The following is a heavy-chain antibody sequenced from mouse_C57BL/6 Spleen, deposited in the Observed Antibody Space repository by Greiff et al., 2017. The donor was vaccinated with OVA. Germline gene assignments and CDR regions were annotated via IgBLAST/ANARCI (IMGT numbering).Heavy chain of an antibody. CDR2: IWSDGST. V-gene: IGHV2-6*03. J-gene: IGHJ3*01. CDR1: GFSLTSYG. D-gene: IGHD1-1*01. Sequence: QVQLKESGPGLVAPSQSLSITCTVSGFSLTSYGVHWVRQPPGKGLEWLVLIWSDGSTTYNSALNSSLSIRKDNSKSQVFLKMHRLPTDDTAMYYCARYDYYAAYWGQGTLVTVSA. CDR3: ARYDYYAAY.